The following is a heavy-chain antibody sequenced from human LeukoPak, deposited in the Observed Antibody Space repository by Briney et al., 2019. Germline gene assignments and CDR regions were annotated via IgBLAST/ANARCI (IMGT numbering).Heavy chain of an antibody. V-gene: IGHV1-46*01. J-gene: IGHJ4*02. CDR3: ARPYYYESSGYSYYFDY. CDR2: INPSGGST. CDR1: GYIFTSYY. D-gene: IGHD3-22*01. Sequence: VASVKVSCKASGYIFTSYYIHCVRQAPGQGLEWMGIINPSGGSTNYAQKFQGRVTMTRDISTSTAYMELSSLRSEDTAVYYCARPYYYESSGYSYYFDYWGQGTLVTVSS.